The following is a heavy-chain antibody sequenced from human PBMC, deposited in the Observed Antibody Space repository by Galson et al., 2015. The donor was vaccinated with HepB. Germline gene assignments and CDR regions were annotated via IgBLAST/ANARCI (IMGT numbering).Heavy chain of an antibody. Sequence: SLRLSCAASGFTFSSYGMHWVRQAPGKGLEWVAFIRYDGSNKYYADYVKGRFTISRDNSKNTLYLQMNSLRAEDTAVYYCAKDLLYSSGWYDYYYGMDVWGQGTTVTVSS. CDR2: IRYDGSNK. J-gene: IGHJ6*02. D-gene: IGHD6-19*01. CDR1: GFTFSSYG. V-gene: IGHV3-30*02. CDR3: AKDLLYSSGWYDYYYGMDV.